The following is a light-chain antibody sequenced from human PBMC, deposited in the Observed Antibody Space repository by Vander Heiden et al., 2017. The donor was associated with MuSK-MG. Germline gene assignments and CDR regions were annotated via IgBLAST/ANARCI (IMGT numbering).Light chain of an antibody. CDR1: QGISNY. V-gene: IGKV1-27*01. CDR3: KKYNRAPPLT. J-gene: IGKJ4*01. Sequence: DIQMTQSPSSLSASVGDRVTITCRASQGISNYLAWYQQKPGKVPKLLIYAASTLQSGVPSRFSGSGSGTDFTLTISRLQPEDVATYYCKKYNRAPPLTFGGGTKVEIK. CDR2: AAS.